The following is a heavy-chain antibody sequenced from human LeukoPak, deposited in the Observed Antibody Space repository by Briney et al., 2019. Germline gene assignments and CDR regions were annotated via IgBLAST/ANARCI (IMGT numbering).Heavy chain of an antibody. D-gene: IGHD3-16*01. CDR2: ISYDGGDK. V-gene: IGHV3-30*18. J-gene: IGHJ4*02. CDR1: GFTFSNYW. Sequence: GGSLRLSCAASGFTFSNYWMTWVRQAPGKGLEWVAFISYDGGDKYYAESMKGRITISRDNAENTLYLQMNNLRPDDTAFYFCVKEGVEYSYSYGDYWGQGTLVTVSS. CDR3: VKEGVEYSYSYGDY.